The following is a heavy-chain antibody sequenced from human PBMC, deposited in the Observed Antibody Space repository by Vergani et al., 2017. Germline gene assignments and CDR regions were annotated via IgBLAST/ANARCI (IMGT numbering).Heavy chain of an antibody. J-gene: IGHJ4*02. CDR1: GFTFSSYA. Sequence: VQLLESGGGLVQPGGSLRLSCAASGFTFSSYAMSWVRQAPGKGLEWVAVIWYDGSNKYYADSVKGRFTISRDNSKNTLYLQMNSLRAEDTAVYYCARXFNQLLYRGSYFDYWGQGTLVTVSS. V-gene: IGHV3-33*08. CDR2: IWYDGSNK. CDR3: ARXFNQLLYRGSYFDY. D-gene: IGHD2-2*02.